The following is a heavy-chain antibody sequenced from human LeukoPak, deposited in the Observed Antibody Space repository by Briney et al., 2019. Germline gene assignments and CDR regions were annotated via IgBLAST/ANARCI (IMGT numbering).Heavy chain of an antibody. Sequence: PGGSLRLSCAASGFTVSSKYMVWVRQAPEKGLEWVSVIYSGGGAYYADSVKGRFTISRDSPKNTVYLQMNSLRAEDTAVYYCARDHQPGIGMDYWGQGTLVTVSP. V-gene: IGHV3-53*01. CDR3: ARDHQPGIGMDY. CDR1: GFTVSSKY. J-gene: IGHJ4*02. D-gene: IGHD3-10*01. CDR2: IYSGGGA.